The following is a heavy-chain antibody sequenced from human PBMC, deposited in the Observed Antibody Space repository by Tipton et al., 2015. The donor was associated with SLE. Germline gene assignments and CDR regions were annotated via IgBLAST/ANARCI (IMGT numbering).Heavy chain of an antibody. CDR2: IYHSGST. Sequence: TLSLTCTVSGGSISRYYWRWIRQPPGKGLEWIGCIYHSGSTYYNPSLKSRVTISVDTSKNQFSLKLSSVTAADTAVYYCASTDYWGQGTLVTVSS. V-gene: IGHV4-59*08. CDR3: ASTDY. CDR1: GGSISRYY. J-gene: IGHJ4*02.